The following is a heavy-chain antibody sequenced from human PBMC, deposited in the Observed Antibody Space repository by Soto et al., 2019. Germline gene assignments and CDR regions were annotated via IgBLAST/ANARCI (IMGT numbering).Heavy chain of an antibody. CDR1: GITFSSYR. CDR2: ISSSSSYI. Sequence: SHSCAPAGITFSSYRMHWVRHAPRQGLEWVSSISSSSSYIYYADSVKGRFTISRDNAKNSLYLQMNSLRAEDTAVYYCARVDGSRRVYYGMDVWGQGTTVTVSS. V-gene: IGHV3-21*01. D-gene: IGHD6-13*01. CDR3: ARVDGSRRVYYGMDV. J-gene: IGHJ6*02.